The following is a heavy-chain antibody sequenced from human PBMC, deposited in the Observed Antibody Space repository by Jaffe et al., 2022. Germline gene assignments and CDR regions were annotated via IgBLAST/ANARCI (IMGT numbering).Heavy chain of an antibody. CDR2: IIPIFGTA. CDR1: GGTFSSYA. J-gene: IGHJ6*03. D-gene: IGHD2-2*01. CDR3: ATTPRDIVVVPAAFYYYYMDV. Sequence: QVQLVQSGAEVKKPGSSVKVSCKASGGTFSSYAISWVRQAPGQGLEWMGGIIPIFGTANYAQKFQGRVTITADESTSTAYMELSSLRSEDTAVYYCATTPRDIVVVPAAFYYYYMDVWGKGTTVTVSS. V-gene: IGHV1-69*01.